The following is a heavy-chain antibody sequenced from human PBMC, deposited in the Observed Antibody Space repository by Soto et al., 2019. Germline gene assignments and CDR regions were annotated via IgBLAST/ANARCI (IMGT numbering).Heavy chain of an antibody. V-gene: IGHV4-31*03. CDR1: GGSISSGGYY. D-gene: IGHD6-13*01. CDR2: IYYSGST. CDR3: ARVPYIAAAGTLRFLFDY. J-gene: IGHJ4*02. Sequence: SETLSLTCTVSGGSISSGGYYWSWIRQPPGKGLEWIGYIYYSGSTYYNPSLKSRVTISVDTSKNQFSLKLSSVTAADTAVYYCARVPYIAAAGTLRFLFDYWGQGTLVTVSS.